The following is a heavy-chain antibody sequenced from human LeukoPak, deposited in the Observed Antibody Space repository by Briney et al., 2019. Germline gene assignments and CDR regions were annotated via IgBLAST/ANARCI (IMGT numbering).Heavy chain of an antibody. J-gene: IGHJ4*02. Sequence: SETLSLTCSVSGGSISSNNHHWDWIRQPPGSGLEWIGSMHHSGATYYNLSLQSRLTLSVDMSKNQFSLNLNSVTAADTAVYYCARRDNSFDSWGPGTLVTVSS. V-gene: IGHV4-39*01. CDR2: MHHSGAT. CDR3: ARRDNSFDS. D-gene: IGHD5-24*01. CDR1: GGSISSNNHH.